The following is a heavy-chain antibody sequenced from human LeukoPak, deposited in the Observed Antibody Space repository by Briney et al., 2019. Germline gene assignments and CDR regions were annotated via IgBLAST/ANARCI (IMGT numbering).Heavy chain of an antibody. Sequence: PSETLSLTCAVYGGSLSGYYWSWIRQPPGKGLEWIGEINHSGSTNYNPSLKSRVTISVDTSENQFSLKLSSVTAADTAVYYCARRQYYGSGSRVNWFDPWGQGTLVTVSS. V-gene: IGHV4-34*01. CDR2: INHSGST. J-gene: IGHJ5*02. CDR3: ARRQYYGSGSRVNWFDP. D-gene: IGHD3-10*01. CDR1: GGSLSGYY.